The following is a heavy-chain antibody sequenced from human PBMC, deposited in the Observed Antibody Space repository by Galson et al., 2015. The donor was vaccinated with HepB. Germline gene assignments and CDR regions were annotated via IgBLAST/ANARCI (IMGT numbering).Heavy chain of an antibody. CDR3: ARDDYDFWSGQNSGSDY. CDR1: GYTFTGYY. V-gene: IGHV1-2*02. J-gene: IGHJ4*02. CDR2: INPNSGGT. D-gene: IGHD3-3*01. Sequence: SVKVSCKASGYTFTGYYMHWVRQAPGQGLEWMGWINPNSGGTNYAQKFQGRVTMTRDTSISTAYMELSRLRSDDTAVYYCARDDYDFWSGQNSGSDYWGQGTLVTDSS.